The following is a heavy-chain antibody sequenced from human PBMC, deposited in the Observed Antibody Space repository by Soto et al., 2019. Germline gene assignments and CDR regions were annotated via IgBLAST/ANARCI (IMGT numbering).Heavy chain of an antibody. V-gene: IGHV1-2*02. J-gene: IGHJ4*02. CDR2: INPNSGGT. Sequence: ASVKVSCKASGYTFTGYYMHWVRQAPGQGLEWMGWINPNSGGTNYAQKFQGRVTMTRDTSISTAYMELSRLRSDDTAVYYCGGGGFGSSSWYDYWGQGTLVTVSS. D-gene: IGHD6-13*01. CDR3: GGGGFGSSSWYDY. CDR1: GYTFTGYY.